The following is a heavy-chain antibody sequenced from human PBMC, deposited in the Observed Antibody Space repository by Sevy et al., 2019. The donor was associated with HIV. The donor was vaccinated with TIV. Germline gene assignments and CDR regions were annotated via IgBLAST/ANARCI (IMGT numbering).Heavy chain of an antibody. Sequence: ASVKVSCKASGGTFSSYAISWVRQAPGQGLEWMGGIIPIFGTANYAQKFQGRVTITADESTGTAYMELSSLRSEDTAVYYCARGEYSSSWYAGNAYYYYGMDVWGQGTTVTVSS. CDR2: IIPIFGTA. J-gene: IGHJ6*02. D-gene: IGHD6-13*01. CDR1: GGTFSSYA. V-gene: IGHV1-69*13. CDR3: ARGEYSSSWYAGNAYYYYGMDV.